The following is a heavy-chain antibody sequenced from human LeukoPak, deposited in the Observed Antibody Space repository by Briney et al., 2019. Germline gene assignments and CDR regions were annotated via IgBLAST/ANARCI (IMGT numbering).Heavy chain of an antibody. CDR1: GYTFTGYY. CDR2: INPNSGGT. CDR3: ASGYCSSTSCQPGDY. V-gene: IGHV1-2*02. D-gene: IGHD2-2*01. J-gene: IGHJ4*02. Sequence: GASVKVSCKASGYTFTGYYMYWVRQAPGQGLEWMGWINPNSGGTKYAQKFQGRVTMTRDTSISTAYMELSSLRSEDTAVYYCASGYCSSTSCQPGDYWGQGTLVTVSS.